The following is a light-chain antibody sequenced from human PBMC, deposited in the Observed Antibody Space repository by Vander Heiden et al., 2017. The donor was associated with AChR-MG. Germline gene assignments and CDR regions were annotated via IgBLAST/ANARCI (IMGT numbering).Light chain of an antibody. Sequence: DIQMTQSPSSLSASVGDRVTITCRASQSITTYLHWYQQKPGKAPKFLIYSASSLQSGVPSRFSGSGSGTHFTLTISSLQPEDFATYYCQQSDDTPFTFGPGTKVDIK. CDR3: QQSDDTPFT. CDR2: SAS. J-gene: IGKJ3*01. CDR1: QSITTY. V-gene: IGKV1-39*01.